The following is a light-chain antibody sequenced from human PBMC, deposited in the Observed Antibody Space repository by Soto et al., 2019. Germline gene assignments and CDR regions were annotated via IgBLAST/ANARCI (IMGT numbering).Light chain of an antibody. CDR3: QQYHTYWK. CDR2: ESP. CDR1: QSISTL. Sequence: IQMTQSPSTLPASVGDSVTITCRASQSISTLTAWYQQKPGKAPRLLLYESPVLKSGVPSRFIGDGSGTDFTVAISGLQPDDSAIYYCQQYHTYWKFGQGTNVDVK. V-gene: IGKV1-5*03. J-gene: IGKJ1*01.